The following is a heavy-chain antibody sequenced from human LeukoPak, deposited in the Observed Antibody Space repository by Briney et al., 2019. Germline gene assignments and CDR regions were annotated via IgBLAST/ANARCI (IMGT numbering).Heavy chain of an antibody. CDR3: AASGEYSSSFDY. V-gene: IGHV3-33*01. D-gene: IGHD6-6*01. CDR1: GFTFSSYG. J-gene: IGHJ4*02. CDR2: IWYDGSNK. Sequence: PGGSLRLSCAASGFTFSSYGMHWVRQAPGKGLEWVAVIWYDGSNKYYADSVKGRFTISRDNSKNTLYLQMNSLRAEDTAVYYCAASGEYSSSFDYWGQGTLVTVSS.